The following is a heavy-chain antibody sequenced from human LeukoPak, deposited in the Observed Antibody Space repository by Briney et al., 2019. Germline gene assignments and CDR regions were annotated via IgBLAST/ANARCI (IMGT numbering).Heavy chain of an antibody. D-gene: IGHD4-11*01. Sequence: SETLSLTCTVSGDSITSRDYYWGWIRQPPGMGLEWIGSIDYSGTTYYNSSLKSRVTISLGTSKNQFSLRLNSVTAADTAVYFCARDAYFRNYVLHWGRGTLVTVSS. V-gene: IGHV4-39*07. CDR2: IDYSGTT. CDR3: ARDAYFRNYVLH. J-gene: IGHJ4*02. CDR1: GDSITSRDYY.